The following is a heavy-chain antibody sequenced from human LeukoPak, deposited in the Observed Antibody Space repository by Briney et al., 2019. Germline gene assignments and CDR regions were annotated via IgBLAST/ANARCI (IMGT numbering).Heavy chain of an antibody. CDR2: ISSSSYI. CDR1: GFTFSSYS. J-gene: IGHJ4*02. Sequence: GGSLRLSCAASGFTFSSYSMNWVRQAPGKGLEWVSSISSSSYIYYADSVKGRFTISRDNAKNSLYLQMNSLRAEDTAVYYCARESGYCSSTSCYLLYYFDYWGQGTLVTVSS. CDR3: ARESGYCSSTSCYLLYYFDY. D-gene: IGHD2-2*01. V-gene: IGHV3-21*01.